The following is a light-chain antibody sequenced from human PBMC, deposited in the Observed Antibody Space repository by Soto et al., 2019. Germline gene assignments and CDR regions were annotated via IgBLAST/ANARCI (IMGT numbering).Light chain of an antibody. Sequence: QSVLTQPASVYGSPGQSITISCTGTSSDVGGYNYVSWYQQHPGKAPKLMIYDVSNRPSGVSNRFSGSKSGNTASLTISGLQAEDEADYYCISYTSSSTLEVFGGGTKLTVL. CDR1: SSDVGGYNY. CDR3: ISYTSSSTLEV. V-gene: IGLV2-14*01. J-gene: IGLJ2*01. CDR2: DVS.